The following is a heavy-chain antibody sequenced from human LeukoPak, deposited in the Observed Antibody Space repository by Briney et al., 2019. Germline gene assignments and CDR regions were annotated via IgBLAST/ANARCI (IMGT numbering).Heavy chain of an antibody. CDR2: INHSGST. V-gene: IGHV4-34*01. Sequence: SETLSLTCAVYGGSFSGYYWSWIRQPPGKGLEWIGEINHSGSTNYNPSLRSRVTMSVDTSKNQFSLKLSSVTAADTAVYYCASVDYYYYMDVWGKGTTVTVSS. J-gene: IGHJ6*03. CDR3: ASVDYYYYMDV. CDR1: GGSFSGYY.